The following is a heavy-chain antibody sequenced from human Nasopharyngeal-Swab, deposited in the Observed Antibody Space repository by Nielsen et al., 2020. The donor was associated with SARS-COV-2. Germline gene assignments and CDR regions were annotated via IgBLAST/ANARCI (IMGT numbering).Heavy chain of an antibody. V-gene: IGHV4-39*01. CDR2: IYYSGST. Sequence: WIRQPPGKGLEWIGSIYYSGSTYYNPSLKSRGTISVDTSKNQFSLKLSSVTAADTAVYYCARWRIAAAGNNWFDPWGQGTLVTVSS. D-gene: IGHD6-13*01. J-gene: IGHJ5*02. CDR3: ARWRIAAAGNNWFDP.